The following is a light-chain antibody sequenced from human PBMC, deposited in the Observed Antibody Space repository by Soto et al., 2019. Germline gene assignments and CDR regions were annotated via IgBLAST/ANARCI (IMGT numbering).Light chain of an antibody. CDR2: AAS. J-gene: IGKJ1*01. V-gene: IGKV1-39*01. Sequence: DIQXTXXXXXLSXXXXDXVTVTCLASQSISSYLNWYQQKPGKAPKLLIYAASSLQSGVPSRFSGSGSGTDFTLTISSLQPEDFATYYCQQSYSTPRTFGQGTKVDIK. CDR3: QQSYSTPRT. CDR1: QSISSY.